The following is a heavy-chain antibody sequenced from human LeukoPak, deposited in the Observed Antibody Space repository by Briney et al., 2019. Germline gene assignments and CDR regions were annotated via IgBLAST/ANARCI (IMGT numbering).Heavy chain of an antibody. J-gene: IGHJ4*02. CDR3: AKHYLRFGDY. D-gene: IGHD3-10*01. CDR1: GFTFSSYH. CDR2: ISSGGST. V-gene: IGHV3-23*01. Sequence: GGSLRLSCAASGFTFSSYHMTWVRQTPGKGLEWVSAISSGGSTYYADSVKGRFTISRDNSKNTLYLDMNSLRAEDTAQYFCAKHYLRFGDYWGQGTLVTVSS.